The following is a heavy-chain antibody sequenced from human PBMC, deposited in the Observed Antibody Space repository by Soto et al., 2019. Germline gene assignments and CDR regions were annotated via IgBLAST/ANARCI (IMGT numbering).Heavy chain of an antibody. CDR3: ARMAVTTFYYYAMDV. V-gene: IGHV4-28*01. CDR1: GYSIRSSDW. CDR2: ITHGGST. D-gene: IGHD6-19*01. Sequence: SETLSLTCAVYGYSIRSSDWWGWIRQPPGRGLEWIGYITHGGSTNYNPSLKRRVTMSVDPSKNQFSLNLTSVTAVDTAVYYCARMAVTTFYYYAMDVWGQGTTVTVSS. J-gene: IGHJ6*02.